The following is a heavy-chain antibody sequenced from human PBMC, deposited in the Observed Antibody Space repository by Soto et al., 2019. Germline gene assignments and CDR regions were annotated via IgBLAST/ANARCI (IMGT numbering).Heavy chain of an antibody. J-gene: IGHJ4*01. V-gene: IGHV4-34*01. Sequence: SETLSLTCAVYGGSFSGYYWNWIRQPPGKGLEWIGEIDHSGYTNYNPSLKSRVTISVDTSKNQFSLRLTSVTAEDTAVYYCARDSGYGSGTSVNHYLDYWGHGTLVTVSS. CDR2: IDHSGYT. CDR3: ARDSGYGSGTSVNHYLDY. D-gene: IGHD3-10*01. CDR1: GGSFSGYY.